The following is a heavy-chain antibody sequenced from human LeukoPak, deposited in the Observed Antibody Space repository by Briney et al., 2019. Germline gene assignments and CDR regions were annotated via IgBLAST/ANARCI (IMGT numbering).Heavy chain of an antibody. CDR1: GGSISSYY. CDR2: IYYSGST. CDR3: ARGRRGSGWYRYYYYYMDV. J-gene: IGHJ6*03. V-gene: IGHV4-59*01. Sequence: SETLSLTCTVSGGSISSYYWSWIRQPPGMGLEWIGYIYYSGSTNCNPSLKSRVTISVDTSKNQFSLKLSSVTAADTAVYYCARGRRGSGWYRYYYYYMDVWGKGTTVTISS. D-gene: IGHD6-19*01.